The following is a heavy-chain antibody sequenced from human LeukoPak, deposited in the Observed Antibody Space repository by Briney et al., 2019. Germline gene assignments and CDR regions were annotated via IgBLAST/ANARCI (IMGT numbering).Heavy chain of an antibody. CDR1: GFTFSSYA. Sequence: GRSLRLSCAASGFTFSSYAVHWVRQAPGKGLEWVAVISYDGSNKYYADSVKGRFTISRDNSKNTLYLQMNSLRPEDTAVYYCARYTFYYDSSGYYLVDYWGQGTLVTVSS. D-gene: IGHD3-22*01. CDR2: ISYDGSNK. J-gene: IGHJ4*02. CDR3: ARYTFYYDSSGYYLVDY. V-gene: IGHV3-30-3*01.